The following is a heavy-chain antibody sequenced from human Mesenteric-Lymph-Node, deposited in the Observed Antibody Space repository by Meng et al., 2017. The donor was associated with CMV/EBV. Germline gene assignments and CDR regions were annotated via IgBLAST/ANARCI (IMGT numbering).Heavy chain of an antibody. V-gene: IGHV3-23*01. D-gene: IGHD5-18*01. Sequence: SGFNFSSYAINWVRQAPGKGLEWVSTISGSGGSTFYADSVRGRFTISRDNSKNTLYLQMNSLRVEDTAIYFCAKDVYSYGPRGSDYWGQGTLVTVSS. CDR1: GFNFSSYA. J-gene: IGHJ4*02. CDR2: ISGSGGST. CDR3: AKDVYSYGPRGSDY.